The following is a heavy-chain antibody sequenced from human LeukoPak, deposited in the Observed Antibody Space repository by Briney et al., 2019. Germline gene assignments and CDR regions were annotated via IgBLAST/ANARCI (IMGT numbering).Heavy chain of an antibody. CDR3: ARDVSGLFTY. Sequence: PGGSLRLSCAASGFTFGSPWMHWVRQAPGKGLVWVSRINSDGSATAYADSVKGRFTNSRDNAENTLYLQMNSLRAEDTAVYYCARDVSGLFTYWGQGTLVTVSS. CDR1: GFTFGSPW. CDR2: INSDGSAT. V-gene: IGHV3-74*01. J-gene: IGHJ4*02. D-gene: IGHD2-8*01.